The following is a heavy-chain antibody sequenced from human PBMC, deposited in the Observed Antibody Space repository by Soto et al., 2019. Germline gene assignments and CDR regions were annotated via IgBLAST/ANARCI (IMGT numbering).Heavy chain of an antibody. J-gene: IGHJ4*02. V-gene: IGHV3-23*01. CDR3: AKDHGYSYGYSFDY. CDR1: GFTFSSYA. Sequence: PGGSLRLSCAASGFTFSSYAMSWVRQAPGKGLEWVSAISGSGGSTYYADSVKGRFTISGDNSKNTLYLQMNSLRAEDTAVYYCAKDHGYSYGYSFDYWGQGTLVTVSS. CDR2: ISGSGGST. D-gene: IGHD5-18*01.